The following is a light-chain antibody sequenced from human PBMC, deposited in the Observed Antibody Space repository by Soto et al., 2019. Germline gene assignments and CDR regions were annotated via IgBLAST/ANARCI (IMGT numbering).Light chain of an antibody. V-gene: IGLV1-40*01. CDR2: GNS. CDR1: SSNIGAGYD. J-gene: IGLJ7*01. Sequence: QSVLTQPPSVSGAPGQRVTITCTESSSNIGAGYDVHWYQQLPGTAPKLLISGNSNRPSGVPDRFSGSKSGTSASLAITGLQAEDEADYYCQSYDSSLSGSVFGGGTQLTVL. CDR3: QSYDSSLSGSV.